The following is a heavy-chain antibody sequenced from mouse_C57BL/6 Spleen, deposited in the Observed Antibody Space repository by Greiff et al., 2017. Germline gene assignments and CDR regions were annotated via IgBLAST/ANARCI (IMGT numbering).Heavy chain of an antibody. CDR1: GFTFSSYA. CDR2: ISDGGSYT. CDR3: ARDLAMDY. J-gene: IGHJ4*01. Sequence: EVQGVESGGGLVKPGGSLKLSCAASGFTFSSYAMSCVRQTPEKRLEWVATISDGGSYTYYPDNVKGRYTISRDNAKNNLYLQMSHLKSEDTAMYYCARDLAMDYWGQGTSVTVSS. V-gene: IGHV5-4*01.